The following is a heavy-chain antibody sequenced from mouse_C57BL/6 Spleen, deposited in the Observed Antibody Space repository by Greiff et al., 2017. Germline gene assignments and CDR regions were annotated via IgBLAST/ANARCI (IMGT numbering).Heavy chain of an antibody. V-gene: IGHV14-1*01. Sequence: VQLQQSGAELVRPGASVKLSCTASGFNIKDYYMHWVKQRPEQGLEWIGRIDPEDGDTEYAPKFQGKATMTADTSSNTAYLQLSSLTSEATAVYYCTTRGYSNYWYFDVWGTGPTVTFSS. J-gene: IGHJ1*03. D-gene: IGHD2-5*01. CDR1: GFNIKDYY. CDR3: TTRGYSNYWYFDV. CDR2: IDPEDGDT.